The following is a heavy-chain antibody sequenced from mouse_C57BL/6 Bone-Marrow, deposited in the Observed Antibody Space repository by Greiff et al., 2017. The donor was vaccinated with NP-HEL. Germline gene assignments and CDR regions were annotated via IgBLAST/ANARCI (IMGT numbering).Heavy chain of an antibody. D-gene: IGHD2-3*01. CDR2: IWTGGGT. V-gene: IGHV2-9-1*01. Sequence: VQLVESGPGLVAPSQSLSITCTVSGFSLTSYAISWVRQPPGKGLEWLGVIWTGGGTNYNSALKSILSISKDNSKSQVFLKMNSLQTDDTARYYCARKGVYDGYPYWYFDVWGTGTTVTVSS. CDR1: GFSLTSYA. CDR3: ARKGVYDGYPYWYFDV. J-gene: IGHJ1*03.